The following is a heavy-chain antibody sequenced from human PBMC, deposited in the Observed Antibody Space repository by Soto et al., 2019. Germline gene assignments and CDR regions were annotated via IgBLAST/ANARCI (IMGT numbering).Heavy chain of an antibody. V-gene: IGHV4-59*01. J-gene: IGHJ4*02. CDR1: GGSISSYY. CDR3: ARDGGYSKSPFDY. Sequence: TSETLSLTCTVSGGSISSYYWSWIRQPPGKGLEWIGYIYYSGSTNYNPSLKSRVTISVDTSKNQFSLKLSSVTAADTAVYYCARDGGYSKSPFDYWGQGTLVTVSS. CDR2: IYYSGST. D-gene: IGHD4-4*01.